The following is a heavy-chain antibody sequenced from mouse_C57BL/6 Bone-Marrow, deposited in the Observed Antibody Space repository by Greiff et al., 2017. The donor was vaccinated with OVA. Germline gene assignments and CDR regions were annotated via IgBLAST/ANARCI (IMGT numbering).Heavy chain of an antibody. V-gene: IGHV1-26*01. J-gene: IGHJ4*01. D-gene: IGHD1-1*01. Sequence: EVQLQQSGPELVKPGASVKISCKASGYTFTDYYMNWVKQSPGKSLEWIGDINPNNGGTSYNQKFKGKATLTVDKSSSTAYVELRSLTSEDSAVYYCARSMERILLRYHYYAMDYWSQETSVTVSS. CDR2: INPNNGGT. CDR3: ARSMERILLRYHYYAMDY. CDR1: GYTFTDYY.